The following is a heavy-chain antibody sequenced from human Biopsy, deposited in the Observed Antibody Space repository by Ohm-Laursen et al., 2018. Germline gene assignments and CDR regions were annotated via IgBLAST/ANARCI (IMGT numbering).Heavy chain of an antibody. CDR2: IVPMFGMA. CDR1: GDTFSSYD. D-gene: IGHD1-14*01. CDR3: PRERGPHAGSFDR. V-gene: IGHV1-69*01. J-gene: IGHJ5*02. Sequence: SSVNASRKAAGDTFSSYDTKWFRQAPGEGLGWMGGIVPMFGMANYAQKFQGRVTMTADESTTTAYMEVIRLTWEDTAVYYCPRERGPHAGSFDRWGQGTLVTVSS.